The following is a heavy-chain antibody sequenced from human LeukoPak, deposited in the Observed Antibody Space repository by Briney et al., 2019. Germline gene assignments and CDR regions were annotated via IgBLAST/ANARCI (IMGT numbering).Heavy chain of an antibody. J-gene: IGHJ6*04. D-gene: IGHD3-3*01. CDR1: GFTFSSYA. Sequence: GGSLRLSCAASGFTFSSYAMNLVRQAPGKGLEWVSSISGSGGTTYYADSVKGRFTISRDNSKNTLYLQMNSLRAEDTAVYYCARDEGYYDFWSGAQRSSSLDVWGKGTTVTVSS. V-gene: IGHV3-23*01. CDR3: ARDEGYYDFWSGAQRSSSLDV. CDR2: ISGSGGTT.